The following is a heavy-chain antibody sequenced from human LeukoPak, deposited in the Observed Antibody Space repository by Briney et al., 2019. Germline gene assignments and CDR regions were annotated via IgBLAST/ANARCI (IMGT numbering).Heavy chain of an antibody. CDR3: ARGSSQHLGVVVPAAKGRYYMDV. CDR2: IIPIFGTA. V-gene: IGHV1-69*01. D-gene: IGHD2-2*01. CDR1: GGTFSSYA. Sequence: SVKVSCKASGGTFSSYAISWVRQAPGQGLEWMGGIIPIFGTANYAQKFQGRVTITADESTSTAYMELSSLRSEDTAVYYCARGSSQHLGVVVPAAKGRYYMDVWGKGTTVTVSS. J-gene: IGHJ6*03.